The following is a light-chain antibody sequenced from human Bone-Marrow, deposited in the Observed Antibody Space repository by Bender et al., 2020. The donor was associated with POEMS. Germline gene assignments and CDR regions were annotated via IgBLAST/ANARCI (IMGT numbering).Light chain of an antibody. Sequence: SYELTQPPSVSVSPGQTARITCSGDALPKTYAYWYQQKSGQTPVLVIYEDTKRPSGIPGRFPGSSSGTMATLTISGDQAMDEADYYCQAWGSSPDVVFGGGTKLTVL. V-gene: IGLV3-10*01. CDR1: ALPKTY. CDR3: QAWGSSPDVV. CDR2: EDT. J-gene: IGLJ3*02.